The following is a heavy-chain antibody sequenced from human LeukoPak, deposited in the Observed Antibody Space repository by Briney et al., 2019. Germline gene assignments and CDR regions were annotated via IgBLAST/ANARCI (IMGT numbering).Heavy chain of an antibody. J-gene: IGHJ4*02. Sequence: LSXXCXVSGGSIXSSNYYWNWIRQPAGTGLEWIGRIYTSGSTNYNPSLKSRVTISVDTSKNQISLRLNSVTAADTAIYYCAKSGGYGLIDYWGQGTLVTVSS. V-gene: IGHV4-61*02. CDR2: IYTSGST. CDR3: AKSGGYGLIDY. CDR1: GGSIXSSNYY. D-gene: IGHD1-26*01.